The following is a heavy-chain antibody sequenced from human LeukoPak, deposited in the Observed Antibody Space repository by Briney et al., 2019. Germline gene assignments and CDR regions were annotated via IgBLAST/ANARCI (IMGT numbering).Heavy chain of an antibody. V-gene: IGHV3-48*03. CDR1: GFTFSSYE. CDR3: ARARIFDP. CDR2: ISSTSYTI. J-gene: IGHJ5*02. D-gene: IGHD2-15*01. Sequence: PGGSLRLSCAASGFTFSSYEMNWVRQAPGKGLEWVSYISSTSYTIYYVDSVKGRLTISRDNAKNSLYLQMNSLRGEDTAVYYCARARIFDPWGQGTLVIVSS.